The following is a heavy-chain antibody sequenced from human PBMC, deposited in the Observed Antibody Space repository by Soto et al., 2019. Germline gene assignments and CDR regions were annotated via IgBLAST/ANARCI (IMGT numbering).Heavy chain of an antibody. V-gene: IGHV1-46*03. D-gene: IGHD2-2*01. CDR1: GYTFTSYY. Sequence: EASVKVSCKASGYTFTSYYMHWVRQAPGQGLEWMGIINPSGGSTSYAQKFQGRVTMTRDTSTSTVYMELSSLRSEDTAVYYCARDSGPYCSSTSCYLSPAAFDIWGQGTMVTVSS. CDR3: ARDSGPYCSSTSCYLSPAAFDI. CDR2: INPSGGST. J-gene: IGHJ3*02.